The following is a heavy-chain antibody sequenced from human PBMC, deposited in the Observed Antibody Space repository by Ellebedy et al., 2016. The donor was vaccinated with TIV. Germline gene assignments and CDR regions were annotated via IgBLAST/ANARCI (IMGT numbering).Heavy chain of an antibody. CDR3: ARQVVGAYYYYYGMDV. CDR1: GASTSSYY. J-gene: IGHJ6*02. D-gene: IGHD1-26*01. Sequence: MPGGSLRPSCTVSGASTSSYYWSWIRQPPGKGLAWIGSIYYSGSTNYNPSLKSRVTISVDTSKNQFSLKLSSVTAADTAVYYCARQVVGAYYYYYGMDVWGQGTTVTVSS. CDR2: IYYSGST. V-gene: IGHV4-59*08.